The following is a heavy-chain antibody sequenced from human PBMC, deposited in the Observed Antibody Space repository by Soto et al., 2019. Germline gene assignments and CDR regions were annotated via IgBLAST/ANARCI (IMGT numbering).Heavy chain of an antibody. J-gene: IGHJ4*02. CDR2: IYFSGST. CDR3: AHDSHGGNTYFDL. Sequence: VQLQESGPGLVRPSETLSLTCTVSGGSISSGNFYWSWIRQPPGKGLEWIGYIYFSGSTSSSPSLKSRLTISLNTSHNQFSLKLTSVTAADPAVYYCAHDSHGGNTYFDLWGQGALVTVSS. V-gene: IGHV4-30-4*01. CDR1: GGSISSGNFY. D-gene: IGHD1-26*01.